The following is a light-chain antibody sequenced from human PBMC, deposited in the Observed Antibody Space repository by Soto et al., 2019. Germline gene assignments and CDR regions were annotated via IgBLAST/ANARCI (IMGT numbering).Light chain of an antibody. CDR3: QQYNNWPWT. J-gene: IGKJ1*01. CDR2: DAS. CDR1: RSISDW. V-gene: IGKV1-5*01. Sequence: DIQMTESPSTLSASVGDRVTITCRASRSISDWLAWYQQKPGKAPELLIFDASSLKSGVPSRFSGSGSGTEFTLTISSLQSEDFAVYYCQQYNNWPWTFGQGTKVDIK.